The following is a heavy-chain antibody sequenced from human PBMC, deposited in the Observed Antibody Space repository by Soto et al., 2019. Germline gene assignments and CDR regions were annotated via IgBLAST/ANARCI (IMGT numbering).Heavy chain of an antibody. CDR3: AKDQGGHGG. D-gene: IGHD3-16*01. Sequence: EVQLLESGGGLVQPGGSLRLSCAASGFTFSSYAMSWVRQAPGKGLEWVSAIRGSGGSTYYADSVKGRFTIFRDNSKNMLYLQMNSLRAEDTAVYYWAKDQGGHGGWGQGTLVTVSS. J-gene: IGHJ4*02. V-gene: IGHV3-23*01. CDR2: IRGSGGST. CDR1: GFTFSSYA.